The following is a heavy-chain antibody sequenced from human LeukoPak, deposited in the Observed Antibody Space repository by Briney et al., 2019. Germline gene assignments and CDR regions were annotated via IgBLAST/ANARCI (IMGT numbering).Heavy chain of an antibody. CDR1: GFTFSSYE. V-gene: IGHV3-48*03. J-gene: IGHJ4*02. Sequence: GGSLRLSCAASGFTFSSYEMNWVRQAPGKGLEWVSYISSSGSTIYYADSVKGRFTISRDNAKNSLYLQMNSLRAEDTAVYYCARAEVGANHFDYWGQRTLVTVSS. CDR3: ARAEVGANHFDY. D-gene: IGHD1-26*01. CDR2: ISSSGSTI.